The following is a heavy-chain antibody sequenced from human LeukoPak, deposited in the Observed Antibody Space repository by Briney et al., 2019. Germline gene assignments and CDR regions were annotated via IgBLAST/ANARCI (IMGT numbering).Heavy chain of an antibody. J-gene: IGHJ4*02. CDR1: GYTFTGYY. D-gene: IGHD1-7*01. CDR2: INPNSGGT. CDR3: ARNYLYYFDY. Sequence: ASVKVSCKASGYTFTGYYMHWVRQAPGQGLEWMGWINPNSGGTNYAQKFQGRVTMTRDTSTSTVYMELSSLRSEDTAVYYCARNYLYYFDYWGQGTLVTVSS. V-gene: IGHV1-2*02.